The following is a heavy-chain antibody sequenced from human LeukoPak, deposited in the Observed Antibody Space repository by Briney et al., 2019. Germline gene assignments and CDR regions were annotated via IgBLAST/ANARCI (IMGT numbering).Heavy chain of an antibody. CDR3: AREYRGSRRSDAFDI. CDR1: GFTFSDYY. V-gene: IGHV3-11*05. D-gene: IGHD3-10*01. CDR2: ISSSSSNR. Sequence: YPGGALRLSCAASGFTFSDYYKSWIRQAPGKGLEWVSYISSSSSNRNYADSVKGRFTISRDNSKNTLYLQMNSLRAEDTAVYYCAREYRGSRRSDAFDIWGQGTMVTVSS. J-gene: IGHJ3*02.